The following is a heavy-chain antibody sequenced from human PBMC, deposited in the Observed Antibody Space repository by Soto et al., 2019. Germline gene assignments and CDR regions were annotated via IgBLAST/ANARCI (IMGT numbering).Heavy chain of an antibody. CDR3: AREQCSPLDRYCADGGVDWVGP. CDR2: ISGNGATT. D-gene: IGHD2-8*01. Sequence: EVQLLQSGGGLVQPGGSLRLSCEASGFSFTFYAMSWVRQAPGKGLEWVSAISGNGATTFYADSMKGRFTISRDNSRDTLYLQMNRLRAEDTAVVFCAREQCSPLDRYCADGGVDWVGPWGRGTLVTVSS. CDR1: GFSFTFYA. V-gene: IGHV3-23*01. J-gene: IGHJ5*02.